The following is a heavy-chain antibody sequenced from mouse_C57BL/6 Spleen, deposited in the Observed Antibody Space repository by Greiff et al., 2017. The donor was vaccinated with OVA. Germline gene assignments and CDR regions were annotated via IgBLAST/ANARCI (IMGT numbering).Heavy chain of an antibody. V-gene: IGHV7-3*01. CDR3: ARSPYYYGSSSYYFDY. Sequence: EVKLMESGGGLVQPGGSLSLSCAASGFTFTDYYMSWVRQPPGKALEWLGFIRNKANGYTTEYSASVKGRFTISRDNSQSILYLQMNALRAEDSATYYCARSPYYYGSSSYYFDYWGQGTTLTVSS. J-gene: IGHJ2*01. CDR1: GFTFTDYY. D-gene: IGHD1-1*01. CDR2: IRNKANGYTT.